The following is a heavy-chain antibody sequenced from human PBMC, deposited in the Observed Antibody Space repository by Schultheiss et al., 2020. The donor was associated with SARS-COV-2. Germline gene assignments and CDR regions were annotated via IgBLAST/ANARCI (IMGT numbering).Heavy chain of an antibody. V-gene: IGHV3-30*03. CDR3: ARSDYYDFWSGYRGRYYYMDV. Sequence: GGSLRLSCAASGFTFSSYGMHWVRQAPGKGLEWVAVISYDGSNKYYADSVKGRFTISRDYSKNTLYLQMNSLRAEDTAVYYCARSDYYDFWSGYRGRYYYMDVWGKGTTVTVSS. D-gene: IGHD3-3*01. J-gene: IGHJ6*03. CDR2: ISYDGSNK. CDR1: GFTFSSYG.